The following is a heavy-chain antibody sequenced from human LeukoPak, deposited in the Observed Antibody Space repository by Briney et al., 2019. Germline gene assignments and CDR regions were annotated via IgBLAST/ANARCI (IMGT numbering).Heavy chain of an antibody. CDR3: ARGLAYYDSSGYYYFDY. D-gene: IGHD3-22*01. CDR2: IYYSGST. J-gene: IGHJ4*02. Sequence: SQTLSLTCTVSGGSISSGDYYWSWIRQPPGKGLEWIGYIYYSGSTYYNPSLKSRVTISVDTSKNQFSLKLSSVTAADTAVYYCARGLAYYDSSGYYYFDYWGQGTLVTVPS. CDR1: GGSISSGDYY. V-gene: IGHV4-30-4*01.